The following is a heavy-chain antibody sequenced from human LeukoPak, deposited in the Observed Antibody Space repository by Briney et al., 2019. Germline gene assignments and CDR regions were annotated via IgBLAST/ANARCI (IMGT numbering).Heavy chain of an antibody. D-gene: IGHD2-2*01. Sequence: AGGSLRLSCAASGFTFSSFWMHWVRQAPGKGLVWVSRINADGSSTTYADSVKGRFTISRDYAKNTLYLQMDSLRAEDTAVYYCARETILLPAAIDYWGQGTLATASS. CDR1: GFTFSSFW. J-gene: IGHJ4*02. CDR2: INADGSST. V-gene: IGHV3-74*01. CDR3: ARETILLPAAIDY.